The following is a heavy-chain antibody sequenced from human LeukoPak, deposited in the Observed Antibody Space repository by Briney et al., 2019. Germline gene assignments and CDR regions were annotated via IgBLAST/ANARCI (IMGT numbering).Heavy chain of an antibody. V-gene: IGHV4-4*07. CDR3: ARSPGLDAYYYYYYMDV. J-gene: IGHJ6*03. CDR1: GGSISSYY. Sequence: SETLSLTCTVSGGSISSYYWSWIRQPAGKGLEWIGRIYTSGSTNYNPSLKSRVTMSVDTSKNQFSLKLSSVTAADTAVYYCARSPGLDAYYYYYYMDVWGKGTTVTVSS. D-gene: IGHD3/OR15-3a*01. CDR2: IYTSGST.